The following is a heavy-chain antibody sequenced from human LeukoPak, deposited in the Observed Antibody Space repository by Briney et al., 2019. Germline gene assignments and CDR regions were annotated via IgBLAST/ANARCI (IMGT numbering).Heavy chain of an antibody. CDR1: GFTFSSYT. CDR2: IMRTAADVA. V-gene: IGHV3-48*02. CDR3: VRDWSYAFDL. Sequence: PGGSLRLSCAASGFTFSSYTMNWVRQAPGKGLEWISYIMRTAADVASYADSVEGRFTISRDDAKNSLYLQMNSLRDDDTAVYYCVRDWSYAFDLWGQGTMVTVSS. J-gene: IGHJ3*01.